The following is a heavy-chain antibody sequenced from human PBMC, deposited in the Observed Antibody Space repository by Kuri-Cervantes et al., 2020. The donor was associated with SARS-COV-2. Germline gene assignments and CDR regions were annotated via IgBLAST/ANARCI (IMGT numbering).Heavy chain of an antibody. CDR1: GFTFSSYS. J-gene: IGHJ4*02. CDR2: ISSSSSTI. D-gene: IGHD2-15*01. CDR3: ARDRIGVHDS. Sequence: GGSLRLSCAASGFTFSSYSMNWVRQAPGKGLEWVSYISSSSSTIYYADSVKGRFTISRDNAKNSLYLQMNSLRAEDTAVYYCARDRIGVHDSWGQGTLVTVSS. V-gene: IGHV3-48*01.